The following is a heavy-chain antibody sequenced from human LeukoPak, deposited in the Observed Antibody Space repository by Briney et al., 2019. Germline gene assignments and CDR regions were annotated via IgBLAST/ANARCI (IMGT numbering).Heavy chain of an antibody. CDR3: AKEDRRGRHFDY. D-gene: IGHD3-16*01. CDR1: GFTFDDYA. J-gene: IGHJ4*02. V-gene: IGHV3-9*01. CDR2: ISWNSGSI. Sequence: GGSLRLSCAASGFTFDDYAMHWVRQAPGKGLEWVSGISWNSGSIGYADSVKGRFTISRDNAKNSLYLQMNSLRAEDTALYYCAKEDRRGRHFDYWGQGALVTVSS.